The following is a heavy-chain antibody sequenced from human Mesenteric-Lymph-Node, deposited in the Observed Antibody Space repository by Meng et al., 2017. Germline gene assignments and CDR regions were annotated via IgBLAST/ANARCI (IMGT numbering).Heavy chain of an antibody. CDR2: IIPIFGKA. J-gene: IGHJ6*02. D-gene: IGHD3-9*01. CDR3: ARNPVLRYFDWLPNYYYGMDV. V-gene: IGHV1-69*06. Sequence: SVKVSCKASGGTFSSYAISWVRQAPGQGLEWMGGIIPIFGKANYAQKFQGRVTITADKSTSTAYMELSSLRSEDTAVYYCARNPVLRYFDWLPNYYYGMDVWGQGTTVTVSS. CDR1: GGTFSSYA.